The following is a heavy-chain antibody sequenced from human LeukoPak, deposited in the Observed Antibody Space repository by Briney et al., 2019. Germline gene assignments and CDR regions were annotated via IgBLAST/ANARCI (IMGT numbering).Heavy chain of an antibody. J-gene: IGHJ4*02. D-gene: IGHD5-12*01. Sequence: SVKVSCKASGYTFTGYYIHWVRQAPGQGLEWMGGIIPIFGTANYAQKFQGRVTITADESTSTAYMELSSLRSEDTAVYYCARNGYSGYDYYFDYWGQGTLVTVSS. CDR3: ARNGYSGYDYYFDY. V-gene: IGHV1-69*13. CDR1: GYTFTGYY. CDR2: IIPIFGTA.